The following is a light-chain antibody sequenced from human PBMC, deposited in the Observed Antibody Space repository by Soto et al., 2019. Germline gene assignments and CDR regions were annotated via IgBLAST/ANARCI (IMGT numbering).Light chain of an antibody. CDR1: QDISSY. CDR2: GAS. CDR3: QQVHDYPIT. Sequence: DIQVTQSPSFLSASVGDRVTVTCRSSQDISSYLAWYQQKPGKAPKILIYGASTLQSGVPPRFGGSGSGTVFTLTISSLQPEDSATYFCQQVHDYPITFGGGKTVAIK. V-gene: IGKV1-9*01. J-gene: IGKJ4*01.